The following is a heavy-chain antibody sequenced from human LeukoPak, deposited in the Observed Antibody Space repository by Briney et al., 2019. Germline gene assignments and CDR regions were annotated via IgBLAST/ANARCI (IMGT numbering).Heavy chain of an antibody. CDR3: ARGEVYCSGRSCFLDAFHV. CDR2: ISNSGST. CDR1: DGSISTYY. Sequence: SETLSLTCTVSDGSISTYYWNWIRQSPGKGLEWIAYISNSGSTNYNPSLKSRVTISLDTSNNQFFLKLSSVTAADTAVYYCARGEVYCSGRSCFLDAFHVWGQGTVVTVSS. J-gene: IGHJ3*01. V-gene: IGHV4-59*01. D-gene: IGHD2-15*01.